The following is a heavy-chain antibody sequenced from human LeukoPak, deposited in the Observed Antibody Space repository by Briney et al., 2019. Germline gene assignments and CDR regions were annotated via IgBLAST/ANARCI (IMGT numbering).Heavy chain of an antibody. CDR1: GFTVSSNY. J-gene: IGHJ4*02. CDR3: ASSGSYYSSSYYFDY. Sequence: PGGSLRLSCAASGFTVSSNYMSWVRQAPGKGLEWVSVIYSGGSTYYADSVKGRFTISRDNSKNTLYLQMNSLRAEDTAVYYCASSGSYYSSSYYFDYWGQGTLVTVSS. D-gene: IGHD3-10*01. CDR2: IYSGGST. V-gene: IGHV3-66*01.